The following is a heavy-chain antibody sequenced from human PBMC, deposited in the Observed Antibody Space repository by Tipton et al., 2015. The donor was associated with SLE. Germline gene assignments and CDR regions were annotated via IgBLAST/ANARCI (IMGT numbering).Heavy chain of an antibody. Sequence: TLSLTCTVSGGSISSSSYYWGWIRQPPGKGLEWIGSIYYSGSTYSNPSLKSRVTISVDTSKNQLYLNLNSVTAADTAVYYSAIPRAGAFDIWGHGTLVTVSS. CDR3: AIPRAGAFDI. V-gene: IGHV4-39*07. J-gene: IGHJ3*02. CDR2: IYYSGST. CDR1: GGSISSSSYY. D-gene: IGHD3-10*01.